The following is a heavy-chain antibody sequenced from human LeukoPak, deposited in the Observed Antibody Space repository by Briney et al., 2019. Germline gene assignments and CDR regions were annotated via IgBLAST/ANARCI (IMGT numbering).Heavy chain of an antibody. Sequence: GASVKASCKASGYTFTTYYIHWVRLAPGQGLEWMGIINPSCGSTTYAQIFQGRVTLTSDTSTSTVYIEPSSLRSDDTAVYYCERAAKGVTTGYFDHGGEGTLVTVSS. CDR2: INPSCGST. CDR1: GYTFTTYY. V-gene: IGHV1-46*01. J-gene: IGHJ4*02. CDR3: ERAAKGVTTGYFDH. D-gene: IGHD3-22*01.